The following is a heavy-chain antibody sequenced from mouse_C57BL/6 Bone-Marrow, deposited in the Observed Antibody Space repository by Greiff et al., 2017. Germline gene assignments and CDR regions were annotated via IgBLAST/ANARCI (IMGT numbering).Heavy chain of an antibody. D-gene: IGHD3-3*01. CDR2: IYPGSGST. V-gene: IGHV1-55*01. J-gene: IGHJ1*03. Sequence: QVQLQQPGAELVKPGASVKMSCQASGYTFTSYWITWVKQRPGQGLEWIGDIYPGSGSTNYNEKFKSKATLTVDTSSSTAYMQLSSLTSEDSAVYYCARILGGYFDVWGTGTTVTVSS. CDR3: ARILGGYFDV. CDR1: GYTFTSYW.